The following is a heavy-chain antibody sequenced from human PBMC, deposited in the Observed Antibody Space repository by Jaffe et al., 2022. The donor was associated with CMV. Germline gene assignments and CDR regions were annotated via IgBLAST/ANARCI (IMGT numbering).Heavy chain of an antibody. CDR2: ISFDGTKI. J-gene: IGHJ3*02. Sequence: VELVESGGDVVQPGTSLRLSCAASGFAFNSYGIHWVRQAPGKGLEWVAFISFDGTKIYYADSVKGRFSISRDNSKNTLYLQMNSLTTADTAMYHCAKAITLFGAEINEGFDIWGQGTEVAVSS. D-gene: IGHD3-3*01. CDR3: AKAITLFGAEINEGFDI. CDR1: GFAFNSYG. V-gene: IGHV3-30*18.